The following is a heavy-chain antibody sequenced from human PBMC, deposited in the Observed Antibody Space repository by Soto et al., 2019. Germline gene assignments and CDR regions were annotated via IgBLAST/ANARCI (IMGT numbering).Heavy chain of an antibody. CDR3: ARATVWNDPYFDY. J-gene: IGHJ4*02. Sequence: GGSLRLSCAASGFTFSSYAMHWVRQAPGKGLEWVAVISYDGSNKYYADSVKGRFTISRDNSKNTLYLQMNSLRAEDTAVYYCARATVWNDPYFDYWGQGTLVTVSS. CDR2: ISYDGSNK. CDR1: GFTFSSYA. V-gene: IGHV3-30-3*01. D-gene: IGHD1-1*01.